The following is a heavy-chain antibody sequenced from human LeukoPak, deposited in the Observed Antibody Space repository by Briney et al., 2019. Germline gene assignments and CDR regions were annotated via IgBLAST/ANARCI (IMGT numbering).Heavy chain of an antibody. D-gene: IGHD6-13*01. Sequence: PGGSLRLSFAASGFTFRSAWMSWVRQPPGKGLEWVANINQDGSEIYYVDSVKGRFTVSTDNAKNSLYLQMNSLRAEDTAVYYCARRALIAAAGTDYWGQGTLVTVSS. CDR3: ARRALIAAAGTDY. J-gene: IGHJ4*02. CDR1: GFTFRSAW. V-gene: IGHV3-7*01. CDR2: INQDGSEI.